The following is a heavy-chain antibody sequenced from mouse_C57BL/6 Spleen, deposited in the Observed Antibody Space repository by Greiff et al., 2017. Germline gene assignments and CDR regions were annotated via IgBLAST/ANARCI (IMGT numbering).Heavy chain of an antibody. CDR2: IDPETGGT. CDR1: GYTFTDYE. Sequence: VQLQESGAELVRPGASVTLSCKASGYTFTDYEMHWVKQTPVHGLEWIGAIDPETGGTAYNQKFKGKAILTADKSSSTAYMELRSLTSEDSAVYYCTRKGFAYWGQGTLVTVSA. CDR3: TRKGFAY. V-gene: IGHV1-15*01. J-gene: IGHJ3*01.